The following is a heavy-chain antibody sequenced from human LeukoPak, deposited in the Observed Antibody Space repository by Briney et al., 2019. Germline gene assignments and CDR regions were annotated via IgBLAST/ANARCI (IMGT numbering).Heavy chain of an antibody. CDR1: GGSISNSSYY. CDR3: AREFRKGWDWFDP. V-gene: IGHV4-39*07. J-gene: IGHJ5*02. CDR2: IYYSGST. Sequence: PSETLSLTCTVSGGSISNSSYYWGWIRQPPGKGLEWIGSIYYSGSTYYNPSLKSRVTISADTSKNQFSLKLSSVTAADTAVYYCAREFRKGWDWFDPWGQGTLVTVSS. D-gene: IGHD1-26*01.